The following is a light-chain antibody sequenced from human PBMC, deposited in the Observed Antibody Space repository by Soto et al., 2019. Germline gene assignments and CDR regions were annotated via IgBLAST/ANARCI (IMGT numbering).Light chain of an antibody. CDR3: QQYHSYWT. J-gene: IGKJ1*01. V-gene: IGKV3-20*01. Sequence: EIVLTQSPGTLSFSPGERSTLSCRASQSVSSSYLAWYQQKPGQAPRLLIYGASTRATGTPARFSGSGSGTEFTLTISSLQTDDFSTYYCQQYHSYWTFGQGTKVDIK. CDR1: QSVSSSY. CDR2: GAS.